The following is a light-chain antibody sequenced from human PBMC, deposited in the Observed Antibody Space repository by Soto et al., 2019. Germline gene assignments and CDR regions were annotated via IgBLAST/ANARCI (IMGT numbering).Light chain of an antibody. CDR1: QSVSSSY. Sequence: DIVLTQSPGTLSLSPGERATLSCRASQSVSSSYLAWYQQKPGQAPRLLIYGASSRATGIPDRFSGSGSVTDFTLTISRLEPEDFAVYYCQQYGSSPRYTFGQGTKLEIK. CDR3: QQYGSSPRYT. J-gene: IGKJ2*01. V-gene: IGKV3-20*01. CDR2: GAS.